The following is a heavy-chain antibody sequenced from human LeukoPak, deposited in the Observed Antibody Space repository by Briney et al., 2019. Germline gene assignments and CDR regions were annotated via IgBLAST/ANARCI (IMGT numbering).Heavy chain of an antibody. CDR3: ARGYCSSTSCYTPDAFDI. D-gene: IGHD2-2*02. V-gene: IGHV4-4*07. Sequence: SGTLSLTCAVSGGSISSYYWSWIRQPAGKGLEWIGRIYTSGSTNYNPSLKSRVTMSVDTSKNQFSLKLSSVTAADTAVYYCARGYCSSTSCYTPDAFDIWGQGTMVTVSS. CDR2: IYTSGST. J-gene: IGHJ3*02. CDR1: GGSISSYY.